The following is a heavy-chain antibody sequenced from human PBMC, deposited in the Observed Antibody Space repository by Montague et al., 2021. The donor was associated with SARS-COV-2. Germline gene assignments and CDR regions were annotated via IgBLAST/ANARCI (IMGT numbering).Heavy chain of an antibody. Sequence: TLSLTCTVSGGSISSGDYYWTWIRQHPGKGLEWIGYISDSGSTYYNPSLKSRVTMSVDTSKNQFSLKLSSVTAADTAVYYCARGARQGYGFRLGSFDSWGQGTLVTVSS. V-gene: IGHV4-31*03. CDR2: ISDSGST. D-gene: IGHD3-10*01. J-gene: IGHJ4*02. CDR1: GGSISSGDYY. CDR3: ARGARQGYGFRLGSFDS.